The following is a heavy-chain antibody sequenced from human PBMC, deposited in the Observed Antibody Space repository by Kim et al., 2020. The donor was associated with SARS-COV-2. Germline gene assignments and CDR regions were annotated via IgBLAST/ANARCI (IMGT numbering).Heavy chain of an antibody. CDR2: INTDGSSI. CDR1: GFTFSRTW. Sequence: GGSLRLSCAASGFTFSRTWMYWFRQAPGKGLVWISRINTDGSSITYADSVKGRFTISRDNAKNTLHLQMNTLTAEDTAVYYCAKVGVDWYFDLWGRGTLVTVSS. D-gene: IGHD3-16*01. J-gene: IGHJ2*01. CDR3: AKVGVDWYFDL. V-gene: IGHV3-74*01.